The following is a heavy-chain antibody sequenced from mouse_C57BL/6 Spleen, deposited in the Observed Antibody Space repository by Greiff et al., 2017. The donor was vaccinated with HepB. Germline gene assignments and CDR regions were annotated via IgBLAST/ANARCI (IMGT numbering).Heavy chain of an antibody. Sequence: EVQLVESEGGLVQPGRSMKLSCTASGFTFSDYYMAWVRQVPEKGLEWVANINYDGSSTYYLDSLKSRFIISRDNAKNILYLQMSSLKSEDTATYYCARYREYYFDYWGQGTTLTVSS. CDR2: INYDGSST. J-gene: IGHJ2*01. V-gene: IGHV5-16*01. CDR3: ARYREYYFDY. CDR1: GFTFSDYY.